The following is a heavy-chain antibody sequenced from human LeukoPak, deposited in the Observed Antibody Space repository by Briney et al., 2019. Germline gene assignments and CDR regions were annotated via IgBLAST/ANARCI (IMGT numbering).Heavy chain of an antibody. CDR3: ARDLYGDPKSRGY. D-gene: IGHD4-17*01. CDR1: GFTFSSYS. V-gene: IGHV3-21*01. Sequence: GGSLRLSCAASGFTFSSYSMNWVRHAPGKGLEWVSSISSSSSYIYYADSVKGRFTISRDNAKNSLYLQMNSLRAEDTAVYYCARDLYGDPKSRGYWGQGTLVTVSS. CDR2: ISSSSSYI. J-gene: IGHJ4*02.